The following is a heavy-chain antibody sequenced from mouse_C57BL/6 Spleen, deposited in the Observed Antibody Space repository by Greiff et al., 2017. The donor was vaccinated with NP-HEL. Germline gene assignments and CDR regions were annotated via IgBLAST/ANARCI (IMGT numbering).Heavy chain of an antibody. D-gene: IGHD2-3*01. CDR3: ASDGYYAWFAY. J-gene: IGHJ3*01. CDR1: GFSLPSYG. V-gene: IGHV2-2*01. CDR2: IWSGGSA. Sequence: QVQLKESGPGLVQPSQSLSITCTVSGFSLPSYGVHWVRQSPVQGLEWRGVIWSGGSADSNAAFISRLSISKDNSKSQVFFKMNSLQADDTAIYYCASDGYYAWFAYWGQGTLVTVSA.